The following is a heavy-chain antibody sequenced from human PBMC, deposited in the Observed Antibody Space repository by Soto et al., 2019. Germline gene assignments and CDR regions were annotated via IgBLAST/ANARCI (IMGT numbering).Heavy chain of an antibody. D-gene: IGHD3-10*01. Sequence: QLQLQESGPGLVKPSETLSLTCTVSGGSLSSSSYYWGWIRQPPGRGLEWIGSIYYSGSTYYNPSLKSRVTISVDTSKNQVSLKLSSVTAADTAVYYCASSMGEGYYFDYWGQGTLVTVSS. CDR3: ASSMGEGYYFDY. J-gene: IGHJ4*02. CDR2: IYYSGST. V-gene: IGHV4-39*01. CDR1: GGSLSSSSYY.